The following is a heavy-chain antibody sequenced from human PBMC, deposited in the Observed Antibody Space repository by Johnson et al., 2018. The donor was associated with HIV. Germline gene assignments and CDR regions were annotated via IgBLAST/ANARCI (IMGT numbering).Heavy chain of an antibody. V-gene: IGHV3-74*01. CDR3: VKGFRRYLKFGGGLLDAFDL. J-gene: IGHJ3*01. Sequence: VQLVESGGGLVQPGGSLRLSCAASGFTFSSYWMHWVRQAPGQGLVWVSRINSDGSSTSYADSVKGRVTISRDPAKNSLYLQMNSLRPEDTAFYHCVKGFRRYLKFGGGLLDAFDLWGQGTMVTVSS. CDR2: INSDGSST. CDR1: GFTFSSYW. D-gene: IGHD3-9*01.